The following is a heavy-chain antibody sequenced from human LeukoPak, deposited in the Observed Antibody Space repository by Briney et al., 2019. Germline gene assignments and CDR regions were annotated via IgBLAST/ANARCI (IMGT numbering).Heavy chain of an antibody. J-gene: IGHJ4*02. CDR2: ISSTSSPI. CDR1: GFTFNTYS. Sequence: GGSLRLSCAASGFTFNTYSMNWVRQAPGKGLEWVSYISSTSSPIYYADSVKGRFTISRDNARNSLHLQMNSLRDEDTAVYYCARDGSSSGPDFDYWGQGILVTVSS. D-gene: IGHD3-22*01. CDR3: ARDGSSSGPDFDY. V-gene: IGHV3-48*02.